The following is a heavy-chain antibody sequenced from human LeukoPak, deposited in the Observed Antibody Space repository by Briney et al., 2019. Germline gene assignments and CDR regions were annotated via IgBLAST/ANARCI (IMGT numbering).Heavy chain of an antibody. CDR3: ARVTEMATMGRSRYFDY. D-gene: IGHD5-24*01. CDR2: IYYSGST. J-gene: IGHJ4*02. V-gene: IGHV4-39*07. Sequence: PSETLSLTCTVSGGSISSSSYYWGWIRQPPGKGLEWIGSIYYSGSTYYNPSLKSRVTISVDTSKNQFSLKLSSVTAADTAVYYCARVTEMATMGRSRYFDYWGQGTLVTVSS. CDR1: GGSISSSSYY.